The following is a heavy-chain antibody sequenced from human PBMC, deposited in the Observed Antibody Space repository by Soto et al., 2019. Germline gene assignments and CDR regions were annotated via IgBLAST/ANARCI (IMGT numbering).Heavy chain of an antibody. J-gene: IGHJ4*02. V-gene: IGHV3-15*07. CDR2: IISKTDGGTT. CDR3: TTDPVTMIVVVPSSG. Sequence: EVQLVESGGGLVKPGGSLRLSCAASGFTFSNAWMNWVRQAPGKGLEWVGRIISKTDGGTTDYAAPVKGRFTISRDDSKNTLYLQMNSLKTEDTAVYYCTTDPVTMIVVVPSSGWGQGTLVTVSS. CDR1: GFTFSNAW. D-gene: IGHD3-22*01.